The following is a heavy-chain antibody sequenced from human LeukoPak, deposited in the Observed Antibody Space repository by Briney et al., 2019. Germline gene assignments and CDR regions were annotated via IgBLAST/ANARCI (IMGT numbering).Heavy chain of an antibody. J-gene: IGHJ4*02. D-gene: IGHD6-13*01. CDR3: AKDQGSSWDYFDY. CDR1: GFTFSSYG. CDR2: IWYDGSNK. V-gene: IGHV3-33*06. Sequence: GGSLRLSCAASGFTFSSYGMHWVRQAPGKGLEWVAVIWYDGSNKYYADSVKGRFTISRDNSKNTLYLQMNSLRAEDTAVYYCAKDQGSSWDYFDYWGQGTLVTVSS.